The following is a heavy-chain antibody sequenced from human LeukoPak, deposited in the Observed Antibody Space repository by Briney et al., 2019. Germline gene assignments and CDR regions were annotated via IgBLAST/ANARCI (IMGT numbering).Heavy chain of an antibody. Sequence: TGGSLRLSCAASGFTFSSYAMSWVRQAPGKGLEWVSTLSASGGTTYNADSVKGRFTISRDNAKSSLYLQMNSLRAEDTAVYYCARESGYSFNLWGQGTLVTVSS. D-gene: IGHD5-18*01. CDR1: GFTFSSYA. J-gene: IGHJ5*02. V-gene: IGHV3-23*01. CDR2: LSASGGTT. CDR3: ARESGYSFNL.